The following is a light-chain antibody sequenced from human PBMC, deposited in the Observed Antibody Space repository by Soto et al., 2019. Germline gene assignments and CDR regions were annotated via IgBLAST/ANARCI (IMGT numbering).Light chain of an antibody. V-gene: IGKV1-5*01. J-gene: IGKJ5*01. CDR3: QQYYSYPPIT. CDR1: QSISIW. Sequence: DIQMTQSPSTLSASVGDRVTITCRARQSISIWLAWYQQKPGKAPKLLIYDASILESGVPSRFSGSGSGTDFTLTISCLQSEDFATYYCQQYYSYPPITFGQGTRLEIK. CDR2: DAS.